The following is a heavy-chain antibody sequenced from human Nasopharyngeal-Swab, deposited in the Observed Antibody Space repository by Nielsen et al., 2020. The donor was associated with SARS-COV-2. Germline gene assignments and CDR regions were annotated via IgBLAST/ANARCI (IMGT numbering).Heavy chain of an antibody. CDR1: GYTFNRND. D-gene: IGHD3/OR15-3a*01. J-gene: IGHJ5*02. CDR3: ARGAFGLGHSWFDP. Sequence: ASVKVSCKSSGYTFNRNDINWVRQDTGQGLEGRGWMNPKSGDVGYAQKFQGRVTMTRNTSTTTAYMELSSLRHEDTAVYYCARGAFGLGHSWFDPWGQGTLVTVFS. V-gene: IGHV1-8*01. CDR2: MNPKSGDV.